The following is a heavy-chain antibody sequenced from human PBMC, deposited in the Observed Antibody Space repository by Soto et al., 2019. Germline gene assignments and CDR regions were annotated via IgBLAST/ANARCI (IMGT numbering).Heavy chain of an antibody. J-gene: IGHJ6*02. Sequence: QVQLVQSGAEVEKPGASVKVSCKTSGYTFTSYDISWVRQATGQGLEWMGWMNPNSGNTGYAQKFQGRVTMTRNTSISTAYMDLSSLRSEDTAVYYCAREVVSRGMDVWGQGTTVTVSS. D-gene: IGHD3-22*01. CDR1: GYTFTSYD. V-gene: IGHV1-8*01. CDR2: MNPNSGNT. CDR3: AREVVSRGMDV.